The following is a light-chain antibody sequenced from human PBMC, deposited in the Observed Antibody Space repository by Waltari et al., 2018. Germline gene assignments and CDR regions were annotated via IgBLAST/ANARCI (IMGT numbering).Light chain of an antibody. V-gene: IGLV2-14*03. CDR2: DVT. CDR3: SSYSGGRSVV. CDR1: SNDIGAYPY. J-gene: IGLJ2*01. Sequence: QSALTQPASVSGSPGQSVTMSCTGTSNDIGAYPYVSWYQQVPGRAPKLIIYDVTIRPSGVSYRFSGSKSGATASLTLSRLQPDDEAVYYCSSYSGGRSVVFGGGTTLTVL.